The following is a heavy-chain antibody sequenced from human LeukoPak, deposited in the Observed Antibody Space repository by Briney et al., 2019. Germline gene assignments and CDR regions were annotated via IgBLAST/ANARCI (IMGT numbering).Heavy chain of an antibody. V-gene: IGHV4-31*03. D-gene: IGHD4-23*01. Sequence: SETLSLTCTVSGGSISSGGYYWSWIRQHPGKGLEWIGYIYYSGSTYYNPSLKSRVTISVDTSKNQFSLKLSSVTAADTAVYYCARAPAYGGNSAYDYWGQGTLVTVSS. CDR1: GGSISSGGYY. CDR3: ARAPAYGGNSAYDY. CDR2: IYYSGST. J-gene: IGHJ4*02.